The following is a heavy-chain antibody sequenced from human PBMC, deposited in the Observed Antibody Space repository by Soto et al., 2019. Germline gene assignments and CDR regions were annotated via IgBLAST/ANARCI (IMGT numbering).Heavy chain of an antibody. CDR1: GGSFSGYY. V-gene: IGHV4-34*01. D-gene: IGHD5-12*01. CDR3: ARGGYDSGYGLDY. J-gene: IGHJ4*02. CDR2: INHSGST. Sequence: SETLSLTCAVYGGSFSGYYWSWIRQPPGKGLEWIGEINHSGSTNYNPSLKSRVTISVGTSKNQFSLKLSSVTAADTAVYYCARGGYDSGYGLDYWGQGTLVTVSS.